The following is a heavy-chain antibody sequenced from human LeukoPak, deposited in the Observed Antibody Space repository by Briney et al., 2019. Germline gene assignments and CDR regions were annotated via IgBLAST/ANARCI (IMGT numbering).Heavy chain of an antibody. J-gene: IGHJ4*02. V-gene: IGHV3-30*18. CDR2: ISYDGSNK. CDR3: AKGRGGGSGSYYNEEFTLDY. D-gene: IGHD3-10*01. CDR1: GFTFSSYS. Sequence: GGSLRLSCAASGFTFSSYSMNWVRQAPGKGLEWVAVISYDGSNKYYADSVKGRFTISRDNSKNTLYLQMNSLRAEDTAVYYCAKGRGGGSGSYYNEEFTLDYWGQGTLVTVSS.